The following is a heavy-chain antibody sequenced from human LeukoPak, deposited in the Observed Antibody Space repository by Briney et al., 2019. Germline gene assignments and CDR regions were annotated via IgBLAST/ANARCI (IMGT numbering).Heavy chain of an antibody. CDR3: ATLGNWNYFDY. CDR2: IIPIFGIA. CDR1: GGTFSSYA. D-gene: IGHD1-1*01. J-gene: IGHJ4*02. V-gene: IGHV1-69*04. Sequence: SVKVSCKASGGTFSSYAISWVRQAPGQGLEWMGRIIPIFGIANYAQKFQGRVTITADKSTSTAYMELSSLRSEDTAVYYCATLGNWNYFDYWAREPRSPSPQ.